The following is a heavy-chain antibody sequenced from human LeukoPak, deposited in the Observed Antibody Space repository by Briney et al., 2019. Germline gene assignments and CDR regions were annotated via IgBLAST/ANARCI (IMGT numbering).Heavy chain of an antibody. J-gene: IGHJ4*02. CDR1: GYSFTSYW. V-gene: IGHV5-51*01. Sequence: GESLKISCKGSGYSFTSYWIGWVRQMPGKGLEWMGIIYPGDSDTRYSPSFQGQVTISADKSISTAYLQWSSLKASDTAMYYCARRIGLLWFGESAFDYWGQGTLVTVSS. CDR2: IYPGDSDT. CDR3: ARRIGLLWFGESAFDY. D-gene: IGHD3-10*01.